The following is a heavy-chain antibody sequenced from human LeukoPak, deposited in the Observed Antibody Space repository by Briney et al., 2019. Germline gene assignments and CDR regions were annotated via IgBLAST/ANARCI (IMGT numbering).Heavy chain of an antibody. CDR2: INGDGRNI. Sequence: GGSLRLSCVASGFTFSSYWMHWVRQDPRKGLVWVSRINGDGRNINYADSVRGRFTISRDNAKNTLYLQMNTLRVEDTAVYYCTRDLMDYDVSTGLHHYYMEVWGQGTTVTVSS. D-gene: IGHD3-9*01. V-gene: IGHV3-74*01. CDR1: GFTFSSYW. J-gene: IGHJ6*02. CDR3: TRDLMDYDVSTGLHHYYMEV.